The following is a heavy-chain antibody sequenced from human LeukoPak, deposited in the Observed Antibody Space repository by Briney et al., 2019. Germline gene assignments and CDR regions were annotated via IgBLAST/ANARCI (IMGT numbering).Heavy chain of an antibody. D-gene: IGHD2/OR15-2a*01. V-gene: IGHV4-59*01. Sequence: GSLRLSCAASGFTFSSYSMNWIRQPPGKGLEWIGYMYNSGSTNNNPSLKSRVTISVDKSKNQFSLKLSSVTAADTAVYYCAKESNSSDNWYFDLWGRGTLVTVSS. CDR2: MYNSGST. CDR3: AKESNSSDNWYFDL. CDR1: GFTFSSYS. J-gene: IGHJ2*01.